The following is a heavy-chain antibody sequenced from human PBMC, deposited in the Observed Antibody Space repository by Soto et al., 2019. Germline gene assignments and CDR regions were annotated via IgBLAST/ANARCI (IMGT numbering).Heavy chain of an antibody. J-gene: IGHJ4*02. D-gene: IGHD2-15*01. CDR3: AKALGYCSGGSCPVLPFHY. CDR2: ISGSGGST. V-gene: IGHV3-23*01. Sequence: GGSLRLSCAASGFSFSSYAMSWVRQAPGKGLEWVSGISGSGGSTYYADSVKGRFTISRDNSKNTVYLQMNSLRAEDTAIYYCAKALGYCSGGSCPVLPFHYWGQGALVTVSS. CDR1: GFSFSSYA.